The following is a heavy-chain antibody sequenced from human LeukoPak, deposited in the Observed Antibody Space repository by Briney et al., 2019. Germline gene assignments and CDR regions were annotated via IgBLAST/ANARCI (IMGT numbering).Heavy chain of an antibody. D-gene: IGHD3-22*01. Sequence: ASVTVSCKVSGYTLTELSMHWVRQAPGKGVEWMGGFYAEDGETIYAQKFQGRVTMTEDTSTDTAYMELSSLRSEDTAVYYCATGLSITMIVGVKPQFDYWGQGTLVTVSS. J-gene: IGHJ4*02. CDR2: FYAEDGET. CDR3: ATGLSITMIVGVKPQFDY. CDR1: GYTLTELS. V-gene: IGHV1-24*01.